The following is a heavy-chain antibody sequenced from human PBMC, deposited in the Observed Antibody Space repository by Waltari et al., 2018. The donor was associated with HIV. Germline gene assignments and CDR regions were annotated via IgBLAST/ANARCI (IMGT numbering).Heavy chain of an antibody. D-gene: IGHD6-13*01. CDR3: VSSASSSLRDSFDI. V-gene: IGHV4-34*01. CDR2: INEGGAG. J-gene: IGHJ3*02. Sequence: QVQLQQWGAGLVKPSETLSLTCAVYGVSFRGYYWSWIRQSQGKGLDWVGEINEGGAGKYKPALKSRLTISVDTSKKQFCLKLASVTGTDSGVYYCVSSASSSLRDSFDIWGQGTMVTVSS. CDR1: GVSFRGYY.